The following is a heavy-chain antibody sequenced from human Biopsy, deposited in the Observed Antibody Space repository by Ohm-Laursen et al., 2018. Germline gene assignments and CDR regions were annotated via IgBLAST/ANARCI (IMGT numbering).Heavy chain of an antibody. D-gene: IGHD2/OR15-2a*01. Sequence: SLRLSCAASGFTFSNSGMHWVRQAPGKGLEGVAAISYDGSKTDYGDSVKGRLNISRDNSKNTLDLQMSSLRVEGTAVYFCAKDKGTFNFYYYGMDVWGQGTTVTVSS. CDR3: AKDKGTFNFYYYGMDV. V-gene: IGHV3-30*18. J-gene: IGHJ6*02. CDR1: GFTFSNSG. CDR2: ISYDGSKT.